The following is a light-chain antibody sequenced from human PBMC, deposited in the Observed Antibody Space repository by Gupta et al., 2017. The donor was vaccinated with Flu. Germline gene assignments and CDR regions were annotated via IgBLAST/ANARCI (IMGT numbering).Light chain of an antibody. CDR3: QVWDTNSDHWV. J-gene: IGLJ3*02. V-gene: IGLV3-21*04. Sequence: FVLMQPPSASVAPGVAVRGTWGGNIIGSISVHWYQQRPVPSPVLVICHDRDRPSGIPDRFSCSNSGNTATLTISRVEAGDEADYYCQVWDTNSDHWVFGGGTKLTVL. CDR1: IIGSIS. CDR2: HDR.